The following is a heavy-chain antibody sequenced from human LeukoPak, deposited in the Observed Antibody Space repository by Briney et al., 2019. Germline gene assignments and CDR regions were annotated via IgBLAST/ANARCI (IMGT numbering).Heavy chain of an antibody. CDR1: GGSISSSSYY. D-gene: IGHD3-3*01. CDR3: ARLSFGVVMALDY. V-gene: IGHV4-39*01. CDR2: IYYSGST. Sequence: SETLSLTCTVSGGSISSSSYYWGWIRQPPGKELEWIGSIYYSGSTYYNPSLKSRVTISVDTSKNQFSLKLSSVTAADTAVYYCARLSFGVVMALDYWGQGTLVTVSS. J-gene: IGHJ4*02.